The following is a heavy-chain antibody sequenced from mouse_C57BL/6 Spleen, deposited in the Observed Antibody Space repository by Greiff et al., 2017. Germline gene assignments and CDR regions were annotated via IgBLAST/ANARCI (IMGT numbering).Heavy chain of an antibody. CDR3: ERNYYGSRCPSYGGYSEV. CDR2: IYPGDGDT. V-gene: IGHV1-82*01. CDR1: GYAFSSSW. D-gene: IGHD1-1*01. J-gene: IGHJ1*03. Sequence: QVHVKQSGPELVKPGASVKISCKASGYAFSSSWMNWVKQRPGKGLEWIGRIYPGDGDTNYNRKFKGQATLTADTSSSTAYMQLSSLTSEDTAVDFCERNYYGSRCPSYGGYSEVWGTGTTVTVSS.